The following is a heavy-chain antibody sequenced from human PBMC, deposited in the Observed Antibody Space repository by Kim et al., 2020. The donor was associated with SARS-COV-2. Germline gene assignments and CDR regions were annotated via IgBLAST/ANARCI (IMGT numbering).Heavy chain of an antibody. J-gene: IGHJ4*02. Sequence: SYAQKFQGRGTMTRDTSTSTVYMELSSLRSEDTAVYYCARVWGESGYFDYWGQGTLVTVSS. CDR3: ARVWGESGYFDY. V-gene: IGHV1-46*01. D-gene: IGHD3-10*01.